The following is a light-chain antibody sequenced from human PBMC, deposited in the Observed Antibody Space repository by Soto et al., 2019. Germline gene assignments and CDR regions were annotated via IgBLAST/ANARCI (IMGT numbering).Light chain of an antibody. V-gene: IGKV1-5*03. CDR1: QSINRW. CDR2: KAS. CDR3: QQYSTYPYI. Sequence: DIQMTQSPSTLSASVGDRVTITCRASQSINRWLAWYQQKPGKAPKLLIYKASTLESGVPSRFSGGGIGTEFSLSISSLQPDDFATYYCQQYSTYPYIFGQGTKGEIK. J-gene: IGKJ2*01.